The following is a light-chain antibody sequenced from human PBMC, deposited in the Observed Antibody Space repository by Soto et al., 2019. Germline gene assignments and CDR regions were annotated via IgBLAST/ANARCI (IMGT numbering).Light chain of an antibody. V-gene: IGLV2-11*01. J-gene: IGLJ1*01. CDR1: SSDVGGYNY. CDR3: CSYAGSYTGV. Sequence: QSVLTQPRSVSGSPGQSVTISSTGTSSDVGGYNYVSWYQQHPGKAPKLMIYDVSKRPSGVPDRFSGSKSGNTASLTISGLQAEDEADYYCCSYAGSYTGVFGTGTKLTVL. CDR2: DVS.